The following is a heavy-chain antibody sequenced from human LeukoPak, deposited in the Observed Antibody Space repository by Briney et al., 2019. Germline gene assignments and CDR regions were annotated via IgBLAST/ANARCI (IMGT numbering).Heavy chain of an antibody. Sequence: ASVKVSCKASGYTFTGYYMHWVRQAPRQGLEWMVWINPNSGGTNYAQKFQGRVTMTRDTSISTAYMELSRLRSDDTAVYYCARAITIFGTYGMDVWGQGTTVTVSS. CDR2: INPNSGGT. J-gene: IGHJ6*02. D-gene: IGHD3-3*01. V-gene: IGHV1-2*02. CDR3: ARAITIFGTYGMDV. CDR1: GYTFTGYY.